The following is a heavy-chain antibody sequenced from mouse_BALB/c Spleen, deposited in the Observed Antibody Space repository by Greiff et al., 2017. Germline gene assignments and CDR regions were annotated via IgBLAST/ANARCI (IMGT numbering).Heavy chain of an antibody. CDR3: TRWEVRRAMDY. J-gene: IGHJ4*01. Sequence: VQLQQSGAELARPGSSVKMSCKASGYTFTSYTMHWVKQRPGQGLEWIGYINPSSGYTNYNQKFKDKATLTADKSSSTAYMQLSSLTSEDSAVYYCTRWEVRRAMDYWGQGTSVTVSS. D-gene: IGHD2-14*01. CDR2: INPSSGYT. V-gene: IGHV1-4*01. CDR1: GYTFTSYT.